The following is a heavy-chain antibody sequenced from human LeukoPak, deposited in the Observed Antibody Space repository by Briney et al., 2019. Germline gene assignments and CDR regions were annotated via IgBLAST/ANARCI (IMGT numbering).Heavy chain of an antibody. CDR2: IYYRGST. D-gene: IGHD5-12*01. Sequence: SETLSLTCTVSGGSISSSSYYWGWIRQPPGKGLEWIGSIYYRGSTYYNPSLKGRVTISVDTSKNQFSLKLSSMTAADTAVYYCARVGDSGYDSKLTGHYWGQGTLVTVFS. V-gene: IGHV4-39*07. CDR3: ARVGDSGYDSKLTGHY. CDR1: GGSISSSSYY. J-gene: IGHJ4*02.